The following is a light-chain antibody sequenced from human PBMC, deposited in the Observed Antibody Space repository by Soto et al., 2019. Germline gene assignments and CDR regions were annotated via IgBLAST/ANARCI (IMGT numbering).Light chain of an antibody. J-gene: IGLJ3*02. Sequence: QSVLTQPASVSASPGQSITVSCTGTSSDIGAYNYVSWYQHHPGKAPKLMIYEVSNRPSGVSNRFSASKSGNTASVTISGLQAEDEADYFCSSYTSSSTVVFGGGTKVTVL. CDR1: SSDIGAYNY. CDR3: SSYTSSSTVV. CDR2: EVS. V-gene: IGLV2-14*01.